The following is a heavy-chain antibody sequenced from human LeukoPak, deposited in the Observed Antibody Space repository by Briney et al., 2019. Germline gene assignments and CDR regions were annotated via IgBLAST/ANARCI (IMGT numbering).Heavy chain of an antibody. CDR3: AREVAYYDSSEIPGDY. Sequence: GASVKVSCKASGDTFTGYYMHWVRQAPGQGLECIGWINPNSGGTNYAQKFEGRVTMTRDTSISTAYMELSRLRSDDTAVYYCAREVAYYDSSEIPGDYWGQGTLVTVSS. D-gene: IGHD3-22*01. V-gene: IGHV1-2*02. CDR1: GDTFTGYY. CDR2: INPNSGGT. J-gene: IGHJ4*02.